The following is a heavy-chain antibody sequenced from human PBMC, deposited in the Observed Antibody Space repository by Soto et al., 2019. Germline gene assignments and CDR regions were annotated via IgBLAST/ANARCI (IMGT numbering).Heavy chain of an antibody. J-gene: IGHJ4*02. CDR1: GFSLTTSGVG. D-gene: IGHD6-6*01. Sequence: SGPTRVSPTPTLPLTCTFAGFSLTTSGVGVGWVRYPAGKALEWLALMYWNDDKRYSPSLKIRLTITKDTSNNQVVLTMTNMDPVDTATYYCPHRPRYSSSLGGFDYWGQGTMVTVSS. V-gene: IGHV2-5*01. CDR3: PHRPRYSSSLGGFDY. CDR2: MYWNDDK.